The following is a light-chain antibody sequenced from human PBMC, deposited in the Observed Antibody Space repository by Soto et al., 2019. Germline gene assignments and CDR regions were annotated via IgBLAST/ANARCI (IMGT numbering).Light chain of an antibody. J-gene: IGKJ5*01. V-gene: IGKV3-20*01. CDR2: GAS. CDR3: QQYGNSPIT. Sequence: EIVLTQSPGTLSLSPGERATLSCSASQSVSSNYVAWYQQKRGQAPRRLIYGASIRATGIPDRFSGSGSGTDFTLTISRLEPEDFAVYYCQQYGNSPITFGQGTRLEIK. CDR1: QSVSSNY.